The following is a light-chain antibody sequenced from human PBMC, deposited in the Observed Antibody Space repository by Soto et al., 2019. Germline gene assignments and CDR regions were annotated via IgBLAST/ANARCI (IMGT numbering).Light chain of an antibody. V-gene: IGKV4-1*01. CDR3: QQYYTTLT. Sequence: DIVMTQSPDSLAVSLGERATINCKSSQSVLLTSNNKNYLAWYQQKPGQPHNVLISWASTRESGVPDRFSGSGSGTDFTITITSLQAEDVAVYYCQQYYTTLTFGGGTKVEIK. CDR1: QSVLLTSNNKNY. J-gene: IGKJ4*01. CDR2: WAS.